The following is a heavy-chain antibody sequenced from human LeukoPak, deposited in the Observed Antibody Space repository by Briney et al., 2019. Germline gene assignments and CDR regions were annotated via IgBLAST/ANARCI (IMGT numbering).Heavy chain of an antibody. CDR1: GFTFSSYS. Sequence: GGSLRLSCAASGFTFSSYSMNWVRQAPGKGLEWVSSISSSSSYIYYADSVKGRFTISRDNAKNSLYLQMNSLRAEDTAVYYCARNYYDSSGYYGDAFDIWGQGTTVTVSS. J-gene: IGHJ3*02. V-gene: IGHV3-21*01. CDR2: ISSSSSYI. D-gene: IGHD3-22*01. CDR3: ARNYYDSSGYYGDAFDI.